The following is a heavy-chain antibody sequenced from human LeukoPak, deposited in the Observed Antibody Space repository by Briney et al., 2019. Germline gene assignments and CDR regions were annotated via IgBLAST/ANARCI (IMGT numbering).Heavy chain of an antibody. J-gene: IGHJ5*02. V-gene: IGHV4-4*07. CDR1: GGSISSYY. Sequence: SETLSLTCTVSGGSISSYYWSWIRQPAGKGLEWIGRIYTSGSTNYNPSLKSRVTMSVDTSKNQFSLKLSSVTAADTAVYYCARLNQEITMGGGWFDPWGQGTLVTVSS. CDR2: IYTSGST. CDR3: ARLNQEITMGGGWFDP. D-gene: IGHD3-10*01.